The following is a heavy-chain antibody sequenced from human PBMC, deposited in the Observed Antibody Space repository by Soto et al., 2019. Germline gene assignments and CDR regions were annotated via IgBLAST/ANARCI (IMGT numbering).Heavy chain of an antibody. CDR3: ALGAGTTGMVSPQYGMDV. Sequence: GASLKISCKGSGYSFTSYWIGWVRQMPGKGLEWMGIIYPGDSDTRYSPSFQGQVTISADKSISTAYLQWSSLKASDTAMYYCALGAGTTGMVSPQYGMDVWGQGTSVTSP. J-gene: IGHJ6*02. CDR2: IYPGDSDT. V-gene: IGHV5-51*01. D-gene: IGHD5-18*01. CDR1: GYSFTSYW.